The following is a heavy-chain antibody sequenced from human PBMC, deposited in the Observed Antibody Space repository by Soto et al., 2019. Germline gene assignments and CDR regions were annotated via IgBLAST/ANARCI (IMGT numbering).Heavy chain of an antibody. CDR2: ISAYNGNT. CDR3: ARGGKYCTNGVCSLYRMDV. J-gene: IGHJ6*02. CDR1: GYTFTSYG. V-gene: IGHV1-18*01. Sequence: ASVKVSCKASGYTFTSYGISWVRQAPGQGLEWMGWISAYNGNTNYAQKFQGRVTMTTDTSTSTAYMELRSLRSDDTAVYYCARGGKYCTNGVCSLYRMDVSSQGTTVTVSS. D-gene: IGHD2-8*01.